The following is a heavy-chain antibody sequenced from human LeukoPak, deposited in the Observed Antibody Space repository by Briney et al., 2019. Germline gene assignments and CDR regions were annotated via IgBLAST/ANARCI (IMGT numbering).Heavy chain of an antibody. V-gene: IGHV4-34*01. CDR1: GGSFSGYY. CDR2: INHSGST. J-gene: IGHJ4*02. CDR3: AREVEMATSTEFQNFDY. D-gene: IGHD5-24*01. Sequence: SETLSLTCAVYGGSFSGYYWSWIRQPPGKGLEWIGEINHSGSTNYNPSLKSRVTISVDTSKNQFSLKLSSVTAADTAAYYCAREVEMATSTEFQNFDYWGQGTLVTVSS.